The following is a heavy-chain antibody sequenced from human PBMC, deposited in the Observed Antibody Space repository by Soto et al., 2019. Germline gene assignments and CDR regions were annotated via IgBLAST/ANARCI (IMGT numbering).Heavy chain of an antibody. Sequence: AGGSLRLSCAASGFTFSSYWMSWVRQAPGKGLEWVANIKQDGSEKYYVDSVKGRFTISRDNAKNSLYLQMNSLRAEDTAVYYCARDRYSYYDFWSGSLPYYYYGMDVWGQGTLVTVSS. CDR1: GFTFSSYW. V-gene: IGHV3-7*01. CDR2: IKQDGSEK. D-gene: IGHD3-3*01. J-gene: IGHJ6*02. CDR3: ARDRYSYYDFWSGSLPYYYYGMDV.